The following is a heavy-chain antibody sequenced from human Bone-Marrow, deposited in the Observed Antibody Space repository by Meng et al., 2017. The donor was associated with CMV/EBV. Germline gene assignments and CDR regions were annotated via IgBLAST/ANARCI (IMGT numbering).Heavy chain of an antibody. CDR1: GGTFSSYT. D-gene: IGHD2-2*01. V-gene: IGHV1-8*02. J-gene: IGHJ5*02. CDR2: MNPNSGNT. Sequence: ASVKVSCRASGGTFSSYTISWVRQATGQGLEWMGWMNPNSGNTGYAQKFQGRVTMTRNTSISTAYMELSSLRSEDTAVYYCTLAHCSSTSCYGNWCDPWGQGTLVNVAS. CDR3: TLAHCSSTSCYGNWCDP.